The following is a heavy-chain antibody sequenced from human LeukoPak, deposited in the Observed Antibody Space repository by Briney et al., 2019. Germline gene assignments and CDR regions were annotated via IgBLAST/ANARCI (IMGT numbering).Heavy chain of an antibody. CDR1: GFTFSNYG. J-gene: IGHJ4*02. D-gene: IGHD2-2*01. Sequence: GGSLRLSCAASGFTFSNYGMHWVRQSPGKGLEWLAVISYDGSIEYSADSAKGRFTISRDDSRSTLYLQMNSLRAEDTAVYYCARDPVPAARAPFDYWGQGTLVTVSS. CDR2: ISYDGSIE. V-gene: IGHV3-30*03. CDR3: ARDPVPAARAPFDY.